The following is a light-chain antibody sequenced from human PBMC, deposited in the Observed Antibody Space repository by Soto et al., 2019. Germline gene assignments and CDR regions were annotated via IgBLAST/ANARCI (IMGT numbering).Light chain of an antibody. V-gene: IGLV1-44*01. CDR3: ATWDDSLKGV. CDR2: TNN. Sequence: QSVLTQPPSASGTPGQRVTISCSGSTSNIGSHTVNWYQQLPGTAPKLLINTNNQRPSGVPDRFSGYKSGTSASLVISGLQSEDEADYYCATWDDSLKGVFGTGTKVTVL. J-gene: IGLJ1*01. CDR1: TSNIGSHT.